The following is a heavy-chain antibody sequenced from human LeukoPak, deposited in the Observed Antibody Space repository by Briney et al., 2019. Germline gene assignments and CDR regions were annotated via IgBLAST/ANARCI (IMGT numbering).Heavy chain of an antibody. J-gene: IGHJ4*02. Sequence: PSETLSLTCNVSGGSISSSSYYWGWIRQPPGKGLEWIGSIYYSGSTYYNPSLKSRVTISVDTSKNQFSLKLSSVTAADTAVYYCAQTTTYYYGSGTFDYWGQGTLVTVSS. CDR1: GGSISSSSYY. D-gene: IGHD3-10*01. V-gene: IGHV4-39*01. CDR3: AQTTTYYYGSGTFDY. CDR2: IYYSGST.